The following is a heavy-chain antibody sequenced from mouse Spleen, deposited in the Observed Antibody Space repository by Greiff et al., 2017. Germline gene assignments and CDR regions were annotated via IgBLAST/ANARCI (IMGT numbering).Heavy chain of an antibody. CDR3: ARPSTVVARYAMDY. CDR1: GFTFSDYG. Sequence: EVQVVESGGGLVKPGGSLKLSCAASGFTFSDYGMAWVRQAPGKGPEWVAFISNLAYSIYYADTVTGRFTISRENAKNTLYLEMSSLRSEDTAMYYCARPSTVVARYAMDYWGQGTSVTVSS. J-gene: IGHJ4*01. CDR2: ISNLAYSI. D-gene: IGHD1-1*01. V-gene: IGHV5-15*01.